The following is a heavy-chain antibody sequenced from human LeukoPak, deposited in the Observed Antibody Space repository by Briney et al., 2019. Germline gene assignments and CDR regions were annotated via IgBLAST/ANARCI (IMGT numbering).Heavy chain of an antibody. CDR2: IYYSGST. CDR1: GGSFSGYY. D-gene: IGHD3-10*01. Sequence: SETLSLTCAVYGGSFSGYYWSWIRQPPGKGLEWIGYIYYSGSTNYNPSLKSRVTISIDTSKNQFSLKLSSVTAADTAVYYCAREVGYYDGSGSPPSYYYYMDVWGKGTTVTISS. J-gene: IGHJ6*03. CDR3: AREVGYYDGSGSPPSYYYYMDV. V-gene: IGHV4-59*01.